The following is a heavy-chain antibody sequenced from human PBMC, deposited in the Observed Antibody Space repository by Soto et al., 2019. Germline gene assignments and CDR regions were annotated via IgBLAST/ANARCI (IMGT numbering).Heavy chain of an antibody. Sequence: EGQLVESGGGLVKPGGSLKLSCEASGLTFSTAYMSWVRQAPGKGLEWVGRIKTKADGGTTEYASPVKGRFNISRDDSKHTLYVEISSLKTRDTAVYYCSTASPSRLRNPRVWAQGTRVTVSS. J-gene: IGHJ1*01. CDR2: IKTKADGGTT. CDR1: GLTFSTAY. D-gene: IGHD4-17*01. V-gene: IGHV3-15*01. CDR3: STASPSRLRNPRV.